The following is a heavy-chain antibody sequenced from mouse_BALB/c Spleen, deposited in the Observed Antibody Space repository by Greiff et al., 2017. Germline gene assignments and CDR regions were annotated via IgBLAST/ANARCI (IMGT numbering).Heavy chain of an antibody. D-gene: IGHD2-1*01. CDR1: GFTFSSFG. CDR3: ARAIYYGNYDAMDY. V-gene: IGHV5-17*02. Sequence: DVMLVESGGGLVQPGGSRKLSCAASGFTFSSFGMHWVRQAPEKGLEWVAYISSGSSTIYYADTVKGRFTISRDNPKNTLFLQMTSLRSEDTAMYYCARAIYYGNYDAMDYWGQGTSVTVSS. CDR2: ISSGSSTI. J-gene: IGHJ4*01.